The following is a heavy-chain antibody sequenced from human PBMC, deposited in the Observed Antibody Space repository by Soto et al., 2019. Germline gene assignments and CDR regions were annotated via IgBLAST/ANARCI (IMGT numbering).Heavy chain of an antibody. CDR2: INTGNGNT. CDR1: GYSFTTHA. J-gene: IGHJ6*02. Sequence: ASVKVSCKASGYSFTTHAMIWVRQAPGQRPEWMGWINTGNGNTRYSPKFQGRVNITRDTSASTAYMELSSLKSEDTAVYYCARGEQLYHYYYGMDVWGQGSTVTVS. V-gene: IGHV1-3*04. CDR3: ARGEQLYHYYYGMDV.